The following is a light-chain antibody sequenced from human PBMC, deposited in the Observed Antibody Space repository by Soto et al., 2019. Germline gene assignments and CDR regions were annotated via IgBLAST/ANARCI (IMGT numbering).Light chain of an antibody. Sequence: QSVLTQPPSASGTPGQRVTISCSGSSSNIGINTVNWYQQLPGTAPKLLIHSNNQRPSGVPDRFSGSKSGTSASLAISGLQSEDEADYYCAAWDDSLNGRVFGTGTKVTVL. CDR1: SSNIGINT. V-gene: IGLV1-44*01. CDR3: AAWDDSLNGRV. J-gene: IGLJ1*01. CDR2: SNN.